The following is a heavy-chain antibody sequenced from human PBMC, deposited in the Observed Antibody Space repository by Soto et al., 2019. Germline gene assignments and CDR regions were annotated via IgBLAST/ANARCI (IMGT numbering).Heavy chain of an antibody. J-gene: IGHJ4*02. V-gene: IGHV4-34*01. CDR3: ARENYGDFFDY. CDR2: INHSGST. CDR1: GGSFSGYY. D-gene: IGHD4-17*01. Sequence: PSETLSLTCAVYGGSFSGYYWSWIRQPPGKGLEWIGEINHSGSTNYNPSLKSRVTISVDTSKNQFSLKLNSVTAADTAVYYCARENYGDFFDYWGQGTLVTVSS.